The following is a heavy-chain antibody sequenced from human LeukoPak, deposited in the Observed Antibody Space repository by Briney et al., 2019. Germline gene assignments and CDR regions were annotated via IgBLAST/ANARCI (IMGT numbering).Heavy chain of an antibody. J-gene: IGHJ4*02. CDR1: GFTFSSYA. D-gene: IGHD2-2*01. V-gene: IGHV3-23*01. Sequence: GGSLRLSCAASGFTFSSYAMSWVRQAPGKGLEWVSAISGSGGSTYYADSVKGRFTISRDNSKNTLYLQMNSLRAEDTAVYYCAKVFRGPVVPAAMPDYWGQGTLVTVSS. CDR2: ISGSGGST. CDR3: AKVFRGPVVPAAMPDY.